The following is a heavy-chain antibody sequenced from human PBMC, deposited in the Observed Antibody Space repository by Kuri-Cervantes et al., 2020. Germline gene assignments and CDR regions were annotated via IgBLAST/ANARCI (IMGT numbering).Heavy chain of an antibody. V-gene: IGHV3-20*04. J-gene: IGHJ6*02. CDR2: INWNGGST. CDR1: GFTFDDYG. CDR3: ARGFDGFYGMDL. Sequence: GGSLRLSCAASGFTFDDYGMSWVRQAPGKGLEWVSGINWNGGSTGYADSVKGRFTISRDNAKNSLYLQMNSLRVEDTAVYYCARGFDGFYGMDLWGQGTTVTVSS. D-gene: IGHD3-10*01.